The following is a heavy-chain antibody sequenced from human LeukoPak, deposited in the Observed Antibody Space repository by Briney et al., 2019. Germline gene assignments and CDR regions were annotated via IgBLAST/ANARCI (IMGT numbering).Heavy chain of an antibody. J-gene: IGHJ5*02. CDR2: IYTSGST. D-gene: IGHD5-18*01. CDR1: GGSISSGSYY. CDR3: ARGYSYGSGWFDP. Sequence: SETLSLTCTVSGGSISSGSYYWSWIRQPAGKGLEWIGRIYTSGSTNYNPSLKSRVTISVDTSKNQFPLKLSSVTAADTAVYYCARGYSYGSGWFDPWGQGTLVTVSS. V-gene: IGHV4-61*02.